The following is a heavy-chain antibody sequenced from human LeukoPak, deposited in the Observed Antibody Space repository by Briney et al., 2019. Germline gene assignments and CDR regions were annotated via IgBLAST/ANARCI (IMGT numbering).Heavy chain of an antibody. CDR1: GFTFSRNG. V-gene: IGHV3-33*01. Sequence: PGGSLRLSCVASGFTFSRNGMHWVRRAPGKGLEWVAVIWYDGSNKYYADSVKGRFTISRDNSKNTLYLQMNSPRAEDTAVYYCASGRLNYFYAMDIWGQGTTVTVSS. CDR3: ASGRLNYFYAMDI. CDR2: IWYDGSNK. J-gene: IGHJ6*02.